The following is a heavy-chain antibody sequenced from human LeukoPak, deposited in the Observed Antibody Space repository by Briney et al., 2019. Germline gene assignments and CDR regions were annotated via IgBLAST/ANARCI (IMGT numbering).Heavy chain of an antibody. CDR2: MNPNSGNT. V-gene: IGHV1-8*01. J-gene: IGHJ6*03. CDR3: AREVGYCSSTSCYLNYYYYYYMDV. Sequence: GASVKVSCKASGYTFTSYDINWVRQATGQGLEWMGWMNPNSGNTGYAQKFQGRVTMTRNTSISTAYMELSSLRSEDTAVYYRAREVGYCSSTSCYLNYYYYYYMDVWGKGTTVTVSS. D-gene: IGHD2-2*01. CDR1: GYTFTSYD.